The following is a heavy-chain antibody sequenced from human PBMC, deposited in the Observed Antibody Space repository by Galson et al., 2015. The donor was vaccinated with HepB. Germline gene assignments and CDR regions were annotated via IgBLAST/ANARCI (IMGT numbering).Heavy chain of an antibody. CDR1: GFTFSSYG. D-gene: IGHD3-10*01. Sequence: SLRLSCAASGFTFSSYGMHWVRQAPGKGLEWVAFIRYDGSNKYYADSVKGRFTISRDNSKNTLYLQMNSLRAEDTAVYYCAKDTRVRGVITPFGGYFQHWGQGTLVTVSS. J-gene: IGHJ1*01. CDR2: IRYDGSNK. CDR3: AKDTRVRGVITPFGGYFQH. V-gene: IGHV3-30*02.